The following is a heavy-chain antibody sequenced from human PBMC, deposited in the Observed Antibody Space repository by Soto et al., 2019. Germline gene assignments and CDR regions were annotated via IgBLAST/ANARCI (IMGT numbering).Heavy chain of an antibody. CDR1: GYRNDSSS. V-gene: IGHV1-46*02. CDR2: INPSGGST. CDR3: AKNYG. Sequence: GYRNDSSSLWWVQQATRQGLEWMGIINPSGGSTSYAQKVQGRVTMTRNTSTSTVYREVSSLRSEDTAVYYWAKNYG. J-gene: IGHJ6*01.